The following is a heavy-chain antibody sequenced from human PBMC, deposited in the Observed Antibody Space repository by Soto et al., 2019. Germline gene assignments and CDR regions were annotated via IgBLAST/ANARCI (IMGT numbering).Heavy chain of an antibody. CDR2: IKQDGSEK. CDR1: GFTFSSYW. Sequence: ESGGGLVQPGGSLRLSCAASGFTFSSYWMSWVRQAPGKGLEWVANIKQDGSEKYYVDSVKGRFTISRDNAKNSLYLQMNSLRAEDTAVYYCASHRDIVVVVAAYMDVWGKGTTVTVSS. CDR3: ASHRDIVVVVAAYMDV. J-gene: IGHJ6*03. V-gene: IGHV3-7*01. D-gene: IGHD2-15*01.